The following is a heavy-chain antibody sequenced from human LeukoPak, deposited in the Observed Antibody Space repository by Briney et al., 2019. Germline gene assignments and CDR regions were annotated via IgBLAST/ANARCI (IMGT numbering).Heavy chain of an antibody. V-gene: IGHV3-66*01. J-gene: IGHJ4*02. D-gene: IGHD6-13*01. CDR2: IYSDGST. Sequence: GGSLRLSCAASGFTVSSNYMSWVRQAPGKGLELVSVIYSDGSTYYAASVKGRFTISRDNSKNTLYLQMNSLRAEDTAVYYCARDHIAAAGTVDYWGQGTLVAVSS. CDR3: ARDHIAAAGTVDY. CDR1: GFTVSSNY.